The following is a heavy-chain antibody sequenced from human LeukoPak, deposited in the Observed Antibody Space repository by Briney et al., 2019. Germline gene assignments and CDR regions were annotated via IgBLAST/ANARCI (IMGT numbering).Heavy chain of an antibody. D-gene: IGHD2-15*01. CDR3: ARQQCNGGSCYSRAIWFDP. V-gene: IGHV4-39*01. CDR1: GGSISSASYY. J-gene: IGHJ5*02. CDR2: IYYTGTT. Sequence: SETLSLTCNVSGGSISSASYYCGWLRQPPGKGLEWIGSIYYTGTTYQSPSLKSRVTISVHTSKNQFSLKLSSVTAADTAVYYCARQQCNGGSCYSRAIWFDPWGQGTLVTVSS.